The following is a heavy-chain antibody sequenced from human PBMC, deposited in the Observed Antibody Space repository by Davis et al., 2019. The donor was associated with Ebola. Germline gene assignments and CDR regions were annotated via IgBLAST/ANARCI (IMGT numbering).Heavy chain of an antibody. V-gene: IGHV4-59*01. J-gene: IGHJ5*02. D-gene: IGHD3-22*01. Sequence: MPSETLSLTCTVSGGSISSYYWSWIRQPPGKGLEWIGYIYYSGSINYNPSLKSRVTISVDTSKNQFSLKLSSVTAADTAVYYCAREAWYYYDSSGYYPRWFDPWGQGTLVTVSS. CDR3: AREAWYYYDSSGYYPRWFDP. CDR1: GGSISSYY. CDR2: IYYSGSI.